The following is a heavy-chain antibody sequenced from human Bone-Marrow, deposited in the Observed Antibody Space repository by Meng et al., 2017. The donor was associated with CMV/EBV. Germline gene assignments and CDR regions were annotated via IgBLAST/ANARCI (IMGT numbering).Heavy chain of an antibody. Sequence: ASVKVSCKASGGTFSSYAISWVRQAPGQGLEWMGWINPNSGGTNYAQKFQGRVTMTRDTSISTAYMELSRLRSDDTAVYYCARDRWVGRIAAPADSWGQGTTVTVSS. V-gene: IGHV1-2*02. CDR2: INPNSGGT. D-gene: IGHD6-13*01. CDR3: ARDRWVGRIAAPADS. CDR1: GGTFSSYA. J-gene: IGHJ6*02.